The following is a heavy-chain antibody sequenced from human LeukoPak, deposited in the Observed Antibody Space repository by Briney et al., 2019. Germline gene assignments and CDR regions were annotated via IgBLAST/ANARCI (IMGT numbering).Heavy chain of an antibody. CDR1: GFTFSSYA. V-gene: IGHV3-30*04. D-gene: IGHD2-2*01. CDR2: ISYDGSNK. CDR3: ARALMTKYCSSTSCYGLYYYYYGMDV. J-gene: IGHJ6*02. Sequence: GGSLRLSCAASGFTFSSYAMHWVRQAPGKGLEWVAVISYDGSNKYYADSVKGRFTISRDNSKNTLYLQMNSLRAEDTAVYYCARALMTKYCSSTSCYGLYYYYYGMDVWAKGPRSPSP.